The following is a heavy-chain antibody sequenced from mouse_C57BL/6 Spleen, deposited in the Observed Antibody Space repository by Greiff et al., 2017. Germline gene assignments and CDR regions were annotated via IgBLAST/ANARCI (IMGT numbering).Heavy chain of an antibody. CDR2: IWSDGST. D-gene: IGHD3-3*01. V-gene: IGHV2-6-1*01. CDR1: GFSLTSYG. CDR3: ARHEKGGPWFAY. J-gene: IGHJ3*01. Sequence: VMLVESGPGLVAPSQSLSITCTVSGFSLTSYGVHWVRPPPGKGLAWLVVIWSDGSTTYNSALKSRLSISKDNSKSQVFLKMNSLQTDDTAMYYCARHEKGGPWFAYWGQGTLVTVSA.